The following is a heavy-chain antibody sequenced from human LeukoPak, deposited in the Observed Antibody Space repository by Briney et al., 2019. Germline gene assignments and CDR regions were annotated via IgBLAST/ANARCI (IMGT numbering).Heavy chain of an antibody. CDR2: IHESGST. V-gene: IGHV4-4*02. CDR3: ARHEGFSQKD. CDR1: GVSMSSNNL. Sequence: SGTLSLTCAVSGVSMSSNNLWSCVRQPPGKGLEWIGEIHESGSTNYNPSLKSRVTISVDKSKDQFSLKLSSVTAADTAVYYCARHEGFSQKDWGQGTQVTVS. J-gene: IGHJ4*02.